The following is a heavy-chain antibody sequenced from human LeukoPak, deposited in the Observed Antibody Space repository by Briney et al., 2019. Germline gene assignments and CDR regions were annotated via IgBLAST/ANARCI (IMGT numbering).Heavy chain of an antibody. V-gene: IGHV4-39*07. CDR3: ARVGRVTMVRGVSWFDP. Sequence: SETLSLTCTLSGGSISSISYYWGWTRQPPGKGLEWIGSIYYSGTTYYNPSIKSRVNISAGTSRNQFSLKLSSVTAADTAVYYCARVGRVTMVRGVSWFDPWGQGTLVTVSS. CDR1: GGSISSISYY. CDR2: IYYSGTT. D-gene: IGHD3-10*01. J-gene: IGHJ5*02.